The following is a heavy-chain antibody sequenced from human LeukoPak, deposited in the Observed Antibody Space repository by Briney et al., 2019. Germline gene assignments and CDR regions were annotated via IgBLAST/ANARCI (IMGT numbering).Heavy chain of an antibody. CDR1: GGSVSSYSAA. D-gene: IGHD2/OR15-2a*01. J-gene: IGHJ3*02. Sequence: SQTLSLTCAISGGSVSSYSAAWNWIRQSPSRGLEWLGRTYYRFKLYKDYAVSVKSRITLNPDTSKNHFSLQLNSVTPKDTAVYYCARDKYWAFDIWGQGTMVTVSS. CDR3: ARDKYWAFDI. CDR2: TYYRFKLYK. V-gene: IGHV6-1*01.